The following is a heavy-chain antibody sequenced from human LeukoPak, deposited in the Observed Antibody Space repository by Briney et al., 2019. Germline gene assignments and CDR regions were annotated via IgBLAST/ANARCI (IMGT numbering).Heavy chain of an antibody. CDR3: AKHGDYCFDY. D-gene: IGHD4-17*01. CDR1: GFTFASYW. Sequence: GGSLRLSCAASGFTFASYWMGWVRQAPGKGLEWVANKNQDETQKYYMDSVKGRFTISRDNAKNSVYLQMNSLRAEDTAVYYCAKHGDYCFDYWGQGTLVTVSS. J-gene: IGHJ4*02. CDR2: KNQDETQK. V-gene: IGHV3-7*03.